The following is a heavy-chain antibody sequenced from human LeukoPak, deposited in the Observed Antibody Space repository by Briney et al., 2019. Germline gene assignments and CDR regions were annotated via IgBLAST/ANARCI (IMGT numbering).Heavy chain of an antibody. J-gene: IGHJ4*02. D-gene: IGHD4-11*01. CDR3: ARGRDSNYHY. CDR2: IYYSGST. Sequence: SQTLSLTCTVSGGSISSGGYYWSWIRQHPGKGLEWIGYIYYSGSTYYNPSLKSRVTISVDTSKNQFSLKPSSVTAADTAVYYCARGRDSNYHYWGQGTLVTVSS. CDR1: GGSISSGGYY. V-gene: IGHV4-31*03.